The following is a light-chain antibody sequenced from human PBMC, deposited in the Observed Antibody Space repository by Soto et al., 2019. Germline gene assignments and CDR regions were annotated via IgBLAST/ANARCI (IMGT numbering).Light chain of an antibody. CDR2: DAS. Sequence: EIVMTQSPATLSVSPGERATLSCRASQSVSSNLAWYQQKPGQAPRLLIYDASNRATGIAARFSGSGSGTDFTLTISSLEPEDFAVYYCQQRTNWRITFGQGTRLEIK. J-gene: IGKJ5*01. CDR1: QSVSSN. CDR3: QQRTNWRIT. V-gene: IGKV3-11*01.